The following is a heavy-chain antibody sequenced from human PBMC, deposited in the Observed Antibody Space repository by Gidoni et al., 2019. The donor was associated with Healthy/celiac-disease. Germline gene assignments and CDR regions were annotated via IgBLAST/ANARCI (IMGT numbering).Heavy chain of an antibody. CDR2: LNPNSCGT. J-gene: IGHJ4*02. Sequence: QVQLVQSGAEVKKPGASVNVSCKAYGYTFTGYYMHWVRQAPGQGLEWVGWLNPNSCGTNYAQKFQGRVTMTRYTSISTAYMELSRLRSDDTAVYYCARVEGRMVRGVIHWGQGTLVTVSS. V-gene: IGHV1-2*02. D-gene: IGHD3-10*01. CDR1: GYTFTGYY. CDR3: ARVEGRMVRGVIH.